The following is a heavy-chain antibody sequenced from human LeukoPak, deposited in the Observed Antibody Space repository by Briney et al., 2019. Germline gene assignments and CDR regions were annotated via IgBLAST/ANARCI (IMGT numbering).Heavy chain of an antibody. V-gene: IGHV3-74*01. J-gene: IGHJ4*02. CDR3: GRGGLTGQMAAFDY. CDR1: GFTSSSYW. CDR2: INSDGGST. Sequence: GGSLRLSCAASGFTSSSYWMHWVRQAPGKGLEWVSRINSDGGSTTYADSVKGRFTISRDNAENTMYLQMSSLRADDSAVYYCGRGGLTGQMAAFDYWGQGALVTVST. D-gene: IGHD3-9*01.